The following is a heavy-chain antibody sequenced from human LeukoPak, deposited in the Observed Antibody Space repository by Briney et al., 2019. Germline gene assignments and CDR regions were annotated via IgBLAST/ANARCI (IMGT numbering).Heavy chain of an antibody. CDR1: GFTFSSYG. D-gene: IGHD2/OR15-2a*01. CDR2: ISYDGNNE. J-gene: IGHJ4*02. V-gene: IGHV3-30*18. Sequence: PGGSLRLSCAASGFTFSSYGMHWVRQAPGKGLEWVAAISYDGNNENYADSVKGRFTISRDNSENTLYLQMNSLGPEDTALYYCAKDRALILFPTYFDSWGQGTLVTVSS. CDR3: AKDRALILFPTYFDS.